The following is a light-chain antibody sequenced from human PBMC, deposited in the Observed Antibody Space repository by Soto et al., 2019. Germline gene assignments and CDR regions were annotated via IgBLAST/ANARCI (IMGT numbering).Light chain of an antibody. CDR2: GAS. V-gene: IGKV3-20*01. CDR1: QSVSSSY. J-gene: IGKJ1*01. CDR3: QQYGSSPRT. Sequence: EIVLTQSPGTLSLSPGERATLSCRASQSVSSSYLAWYQQKPGQAPRLLIYGASIRATGIPDRFSGSGSGTDFTLTITRLEPEDFVVYYCQQYGSSPRTFGQGTKVEIK.